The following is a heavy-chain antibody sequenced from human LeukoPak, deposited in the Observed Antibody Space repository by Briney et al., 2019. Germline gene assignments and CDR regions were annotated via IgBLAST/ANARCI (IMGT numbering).Heavy chain of an antibody. J-gene: IGHJ4*02. D-gene: IGHD3-10*01. CDR2: INHSGST. V-gene: IGHV4-34*01. CDR1: GGSFSGYY. Sequence: SETLSLTCAAYGGSFSGYYWSWIRQPPGKGLEWIGEINHSGSTNYNPSLKSRVTISVDTSKNQFSLKLSSVTAADTAVYYCARGRGYYYGSGSYYLDYWGQGTLVTVSS. CDR3: ARGRGYYYGSGSYYLDY.